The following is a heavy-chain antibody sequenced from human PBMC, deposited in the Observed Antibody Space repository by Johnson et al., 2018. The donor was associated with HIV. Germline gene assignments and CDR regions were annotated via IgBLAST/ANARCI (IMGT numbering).Heavy chain of an antibody. V-gene: IGHV3-72*01. CDR1: GFIFSDHY. Sequence: VQLLESGGGLVQPGGSLRLSCAASGFIFSDHYMDWVRQAPGKGLEWVVRTRNKANSYTTDYAASVNCMFTISRDDSKNSLYLQMNSLKTEDTAVYYCTRVSLPPSYAFDFWGQGTMVTVSS. CDR2: TRNKANSYTT. CDR3: TRVSLPPSYAFDF. J-gene: IGHJ3*01.